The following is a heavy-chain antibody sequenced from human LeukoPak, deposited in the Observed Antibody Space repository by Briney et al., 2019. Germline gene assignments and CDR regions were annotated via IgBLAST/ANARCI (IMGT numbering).Heavy chain of an antibody. CDR2: IYYSGST. CDR1: GGSISSYY. CDR3: ARVSYSSSWSEFDY. V-gene: IGHV4-59*01. D-gene: IGHD6-13*01. J-gene: IGHJ4*02. Sequence: PSETLSLTCTVSGGSISSYYWSWIRQPPGKGLEWIGYIYYSGSTNYNPSLKSRVTISVDTSKNQFSLKLSSVTAADTAVYYCARVSYSSSWSEFDYWGQGTLVTVSS.